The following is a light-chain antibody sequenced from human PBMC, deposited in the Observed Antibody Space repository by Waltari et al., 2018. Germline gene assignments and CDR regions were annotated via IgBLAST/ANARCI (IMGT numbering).Light chain of an antibody. Sequence: QSVLAQPPSASGTPGQTLTIPCSGLKSTIPATTVNWYQQVHGTAPKLPIYDTYQRPSGVPDRFSGSKSGSSASRAISGLQFEDEADYFYSTWDDSLNGVVFGGGTRLTVL. J-gene: IGLJ2*01. CDR3: STWDDSLNGVV. CDR2: DTY. CDR1: KSTIPATT. V-gene: IGLV1-44*01.